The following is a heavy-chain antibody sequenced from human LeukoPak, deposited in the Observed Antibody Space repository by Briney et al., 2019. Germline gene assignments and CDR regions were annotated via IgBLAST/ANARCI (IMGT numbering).Heavy chain of an antibody. D-gene: IGHD3-9*01. CDR3: ARERGSSTGYLSIDY. V-gene: IGHV4-61*02. J-gene: IGHJ4*02. CDR1: GGSISSGSYY. Sequence: PSQTLSLTCTVSGGSISSGSYYWSWIRQPAGKGLEWIGRIYITGSTNYNPSLKSRVTISVDTSKNQFSLQLRSVTAGDTAVYYCARERGSSTGYLSIDYWGQGTLVTVSS. CDR2: IYITGST.